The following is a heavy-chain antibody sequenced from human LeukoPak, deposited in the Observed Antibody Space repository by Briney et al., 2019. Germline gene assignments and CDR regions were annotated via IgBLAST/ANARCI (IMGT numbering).Heavy chain of an antibody. V-gene: IGHV1-69*05. CDR3: ARDRDGYSPYFDY. CDR2: IIPIFGTA. CDR1: GGTFSSYA. Sequence: SLKVSCKASGGTFSSYAISWVRQAPGQGLEWMGGIIPIFGTANYAQKFQGRVTITTDESTSTAYMELSSLRSEDTAVYYCARDRDGYSPYFDYWGQGTLVTVSS. D-gene: IGHD5-24*01. J-gene: IGHJ4*02.